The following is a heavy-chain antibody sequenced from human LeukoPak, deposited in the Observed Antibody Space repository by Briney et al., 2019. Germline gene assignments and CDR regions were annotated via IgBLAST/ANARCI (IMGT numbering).Heavy chain of an antibody. CDR2: ISRSSSTI. CDR3: ARDGGGGTYYYGYYFDY. V-gene: IGHV3-48*01. D-gene: IGHD3-22*01. J-gene: IGHJ4*02. Sequence: PVGSLRLSCAATGFSFSTNSINWVRQAPGKGLEWVSYISRSSSTIYYADSVKGRFTIYRGNAKNSLYLLMNSLGAEDTAVYYCARDGGGGTYYYGYYFDYWGQGTLVTVSS. CDR1: GFSFSTNS.